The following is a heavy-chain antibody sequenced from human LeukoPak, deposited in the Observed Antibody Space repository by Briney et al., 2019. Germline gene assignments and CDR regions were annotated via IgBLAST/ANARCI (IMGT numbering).Heavy chain of an antibody. CDR3: SKDVWGSYRFDY. CDR1: RFTFSSYG. Sequence: GGSLRLSCTASRFTFSSYGMSWVRQAPGKGLEWVSSISGSGGSTSYADSVKGRFTISRDNSKNTLYLQMNSLRAEDTAVYYCSKDVWGSYRFDYWGQGTLVTVSS. V-gene: IGHV3-23*01. D-gene: IGHD3-16*02. CDR2: ISGSGGST. J-gene: IGHJ4*02.